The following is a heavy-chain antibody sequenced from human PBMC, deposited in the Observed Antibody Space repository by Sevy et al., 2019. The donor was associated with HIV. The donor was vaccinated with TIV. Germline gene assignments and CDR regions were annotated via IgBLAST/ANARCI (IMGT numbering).Heavy chain of an antibody. Sequence: ASVKVSCKASGYTFTSYDINWVRQATGQGLEWIGWMNPDSGNTGSAQKFQGRVTMTRNTSIATAYIELSGLRAEDTAVYYCARGWGPELGLPHSWLGYWGQGTLVTVSS. J-gene: IGHJ4*02. CDR3: ARGWGPELGLPHSWLGY. CDR1: GYTFTSYD. CDR2: MNPDSGNT. D-gene: IGHD1-7*01. V-gene: IGHV1-8*01.